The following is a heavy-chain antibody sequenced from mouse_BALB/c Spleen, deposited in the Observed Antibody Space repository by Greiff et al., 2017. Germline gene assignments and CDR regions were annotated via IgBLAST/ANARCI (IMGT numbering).Heavy chain of an antibody. J-gene: IGHJ3*01. V-gene: IGHV5-15*02. CDR2: ISNLAYSI. CDR1: GFTFSDYG. CDR3: ARAYGSSPWFAY. D-gene: IGHD1-1*01. Sequence: EVKVVESGGGLVQPGGSRKLSCAASGFTFSDYGMAWVRQAPGKGPEWVAFISNLAYSIYYADTVTGRFTISRENAKNTLYLEMSSLRSEGTAMYCCARAYGSSPWFAYWGQWTLVTVSA.